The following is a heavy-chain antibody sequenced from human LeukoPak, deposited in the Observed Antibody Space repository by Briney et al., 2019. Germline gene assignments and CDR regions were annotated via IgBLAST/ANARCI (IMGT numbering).Heavy chain of an antibody. CDR2: INPNSGGT. D-gene: IGHD5-24*01. J-gene: IGHJ4*02. Sequence: ASVKVSCKASGYTFTGYYMHWVRQAPGQGLEWMGWINPNSGGTNYAQKFQGRVTMTRDTSTSTVYMELSSLRSEDTAVYYCARDADGSDYWGQGTLVTVSS. V-gene: IGHV1-2*02. CDR3: ARDADGSDY. CDR1: GYTFTGYY.